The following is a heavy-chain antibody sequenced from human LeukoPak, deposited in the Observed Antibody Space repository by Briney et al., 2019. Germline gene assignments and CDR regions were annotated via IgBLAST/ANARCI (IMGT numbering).Heavy chain of an antibody. J-gene: IGHJ4*02. D-gene: IGHD3-22*01. Sequence: GGSLRLSCAASGFTFSDYYMSWIRQAPGKGLEWVSYISSSGSTIYYADSVKGRFTISRDNAKNSLYPQMNSLRAEDTAVYYCARGRYYDSSGYAIDYWGQGTLVTVSS. V-gene: IGHV3-11*01. CDR3: ARGRYYDSSGYAIDY. CDR1: GFTFSDYY. CDR2: ISSSGSTI.